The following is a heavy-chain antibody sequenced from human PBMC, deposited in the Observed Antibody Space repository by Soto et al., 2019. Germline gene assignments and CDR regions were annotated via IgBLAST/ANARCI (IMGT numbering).Heavy chain of an antibody. CDR3: ARTESGYSYGFADV. J-gene: IGHJ6*02. V-gene: IGHV5-51*01. Sequence: GESLKISCKGSGYSFSTYWIGWVRQMPGKGLEWMGMIYPGDSDTKYSPSFQGQVTISADKSISTAYLQWSSPKASDTAMYYCARTESGYSYGFADVWGQGTTVTVSS. CDR1: GYSFSTYW. D-gene: IGHD5-18*01. CDR2: IYPGDSDT.